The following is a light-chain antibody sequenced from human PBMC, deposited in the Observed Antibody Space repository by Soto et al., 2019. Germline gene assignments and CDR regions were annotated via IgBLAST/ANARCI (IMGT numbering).Light chain of an antibody. CDR1: QSVSDN. CDR3: QQSNNWPYT. V-gene: IGKV3-15*01. CDR2: GAS. Sequence: EIVMTQSPATLSVSPGERATLSCRASQSVSDNLAWYQQKPGQAPRLLIYGASTRATGIPARFSGSGSGTDFTLTIRSLQSEDFAVYYCQQSNNWPYTFGQGTKLDIK. J-gene: IGKJ2*01.